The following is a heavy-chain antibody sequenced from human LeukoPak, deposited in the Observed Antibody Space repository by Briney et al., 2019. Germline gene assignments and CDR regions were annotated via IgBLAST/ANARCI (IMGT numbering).Heavy chain of an antibody. J-gene: IGHJ3*02. V-gene: IGHV3-30*04. CDR3: ARDFINYDILTGRSHAFDI. CDR2: ISYDGSNK. D-gene: IGHD3-9*01. CDR1: GFTFSSYA. Sequence: PGGSLRLSCAASGFTFSSYAMHWVRQAPGKGLEWVAVISYDGSNKYYADSVKGRFTISRDNSKNTLYLQMNSLRAEDTAVYYCARDFINYDILTGRSHAFDIWGQGTMVTVSS.